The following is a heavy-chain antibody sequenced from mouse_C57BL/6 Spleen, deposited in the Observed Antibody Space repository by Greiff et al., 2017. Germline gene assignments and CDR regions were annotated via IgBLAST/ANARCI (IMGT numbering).Heavy chain of an antibody. CDR1: GYAFSSYW. J-gene: IGHJ2*01. CDR3: ARSDLLWFTPLFDY. D-gene: IGHD2-2*01. V-gene: IGHV1-80*01. Sequence: QVQLQQSGAELVKPGASVKISCKASGYAFSSYWMNWVKQRPGKGLEWIGQIYPGDGDTNYNGKFKGKDTLTADKSSSTAYLQLSSLTSEDSAVYFCARSDLLWFTPLFDYWGQGTTRTVSS. CDR2: IYPGDGDT.